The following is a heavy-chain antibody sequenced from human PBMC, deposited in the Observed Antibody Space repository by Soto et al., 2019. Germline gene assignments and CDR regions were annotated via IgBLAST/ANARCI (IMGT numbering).Heavy chain of an antibody. CDR3: ARGLIAARPGNWFDP. V-gene: IGHV4-30-4*01. D-gene: IGHD6-6*01. Sequence: QVQLQESGPGLVKPSQTLSLTCTVSGGSISSGDYYWSWIRQPPGKGLEWIGYIYYSGRTYYNPSLKSRVTISVDTSKNQFSLKLSSVTAADTAVYYCARGLIAARPGNWFDPWGQGTLVTVSS. CDR1: GGSISSGDYY. CDR2: IYYSGRT. J-gene: IGHJ5*02.